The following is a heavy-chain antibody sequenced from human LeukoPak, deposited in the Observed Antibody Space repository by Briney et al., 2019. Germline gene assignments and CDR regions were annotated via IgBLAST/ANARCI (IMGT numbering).Heavy chain of an antibody. CDR3: ARAYDFWTGYFAP. D-gene: IGHD3/OR15-3a*01. J-gene: IGHJ5*02. Sequence: GESLKISCQGSGYRFTSYWIGWVRQMPGKGLEWMGIIYPGDSDTRYSPSFQGQVTISADKSISTAYLQWSSLKASDNAMYYCARAYDFWTGYFAPWGQGTLVTVSS. CDR2: IYPGDSDT. CDR1: GYRFTSYW. V-gene: IGHV5-51*01.